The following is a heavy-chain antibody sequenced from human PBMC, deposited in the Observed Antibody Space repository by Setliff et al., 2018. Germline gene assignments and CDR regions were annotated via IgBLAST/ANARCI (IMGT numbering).Heavy chain of an antibody. CDR1: GYSITNGYY. CDR3: VRRTYYYDTSPMGWFDP. V-gene: IGHV4-38-2*01. CDR2: INHGGDT. D-gene: IGHD3-22*01. J-gene: IGHJ5*02. Sequence: SETLSLTCVVSGYSITNGYYWGWIRQPPGKGLEWIGSINHGGDTSYNPSLQSRVAISVDTSKNQFSLKLSSVTAADTAVYYCVRRTYYYDTSPMGWFDPWGQGILVTVSS.